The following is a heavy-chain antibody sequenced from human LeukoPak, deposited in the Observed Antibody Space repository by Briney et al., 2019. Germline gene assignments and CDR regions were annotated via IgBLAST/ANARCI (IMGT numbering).Heavy chain of an antibody. Sequence: GGSLRLSCAASGFTFSSYSMNWVRQAPGKGLEWVSSISSSSSYIYYADSVKGRFTISRDNAKDSLYLQMNSLRAEDTAVYYCARRVAMAGRDFDYWGQGTLVTVSS. V-gene: IGHV3-21*01. CDR1: GFTFSSYS. D-gene: IGHD6-19*01. J-gene: IGHJ4*02. CDR3: ARRVAMAGRDFDY. CDR2: ISSSSSYI.